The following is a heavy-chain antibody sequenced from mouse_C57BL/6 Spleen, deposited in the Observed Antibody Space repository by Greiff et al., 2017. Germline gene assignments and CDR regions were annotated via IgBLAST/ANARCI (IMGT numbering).Heavy chain of an antibody. V-gene: IGHV1-62-2*01. CDR2: VYPGSGSI. Sequence: QVQLQQSGAELVKPGASVKLSCKASGYTFTEYTIHWVKQRSGQGLEWIGWVYPGSGSIKYNEKFKDKATLTADKSSSTVDMELSRLTSEESAVYFCARHEGGWVYFDYWGQGTTLTVSS. CDR1: GYTFTEYT. J-gene: IGHJ2*01. CDR3: ARHEGGWVYFDY. D-gene: IGHD3-2*02.